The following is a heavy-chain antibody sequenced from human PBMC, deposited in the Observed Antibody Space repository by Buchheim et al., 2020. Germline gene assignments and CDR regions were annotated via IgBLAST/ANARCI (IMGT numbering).Heavy chain of an antibody. D-gene: IGHD2-2*01. CDR1: GGSFTVYY. J-gene: IGHJ6*03. CDR3: ARAADPAVGGFYYYYMDV. Sequence: QVQLQQWGAGLLNPSETLSLTCAVYGGSFTVYYWSWIRQPPGKGLEWIGEINHSGSTNYNPSLKSRVTISVDTSKNPFSLKLGSVTAADTAIYYCARAADPAVGGFYYYYMDVWDAGTT. V-gene: IGHV4-34*01. CDR2: INHSGST.